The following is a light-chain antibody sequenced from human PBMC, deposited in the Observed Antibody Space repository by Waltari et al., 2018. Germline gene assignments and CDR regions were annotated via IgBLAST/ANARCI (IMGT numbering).Light chain of an antibody. Sequence: QSALTQPASVSGSPGQSITISCTGTSSDVGSYNLVSWYQQHPGKAPELMVYEGSKRPSGVFNRFSGSKSGNTASLTISGLQAEDEADYYCCSYAGSSTWVFGGGTKLTVL. J-gene: IGLJ3*02. CDR1: SSDVGSYNL. V-gene: IGLV2-23*01. CDR2: EGS. CDR3: CSYAGSSTWV.